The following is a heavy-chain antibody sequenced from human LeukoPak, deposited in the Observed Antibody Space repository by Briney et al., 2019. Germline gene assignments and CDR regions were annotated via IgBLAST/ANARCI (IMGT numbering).Heavy chain of an antibody. Sequence: SETLSLTCVVSGDSFSRYYWSWIRQPAGKGLEWIGQIYASGSTIYKPSLASRVTLSIDTSQKQFSLKVRSVTAADTAVYYCAGRDQTTGWSFDYWGQGSQVIVSS. CDR3: AGRDQTTGWSFDY. V-gene: IGHV4-4*07. CDR1: GDSFSRYY. J-gene: IGHJ4*02. D-gene: IGHD6-19*01. CDR2: IYASGST.